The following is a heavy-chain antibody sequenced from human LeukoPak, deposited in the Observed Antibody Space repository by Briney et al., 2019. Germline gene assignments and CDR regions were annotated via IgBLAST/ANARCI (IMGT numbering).Heavy chain of an antibody. D-gene: IGHD4-17*01. Sequence: SQTLSLTCPISGDSASSNSADWIWIRQSPSRGLEWLGRTYYRSKWYNDYAVSVKSRITINPDTSKNQFSLQLNSVSPEDTAVYYCGRDRRDYGDPEAFDIWGQGTMVTVSP. CDR3: GRDRRDYGDPEAFDI. V-gene: IGHV6-1*01. CDR2: TYYRSKWYN. CDR1: GDSASSNSAD. J-gene: IGHJ3*02.